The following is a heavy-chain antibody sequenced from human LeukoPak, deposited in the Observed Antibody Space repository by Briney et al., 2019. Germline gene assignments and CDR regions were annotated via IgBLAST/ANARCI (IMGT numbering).Heavy chain of an antibody. J-gene: IGHJ6*02. V-gene: IGHV3-7*03. CDR1: GFLLSNHW. CDR2: MNKDGSEK. Sequence: GSSLRLSCAASGFLLSNHWMTWVRQAPRKGPEWVANMNKDGSEKYYVDSVKGRFTISRDTAKNSLYLQMNNLRAEDTALYYCARNNDMDVWGQGTTVIVSS. CDR3: ARNNDMDV. D-gene: IGHD1/OR15-1a*01.